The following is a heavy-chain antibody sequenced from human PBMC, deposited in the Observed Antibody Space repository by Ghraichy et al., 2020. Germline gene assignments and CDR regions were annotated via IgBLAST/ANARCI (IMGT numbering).Heavy chain of an antibody. V-gene: IGHV4-61*01. J-gene: IGHJ6*02. CDR3: ARASIVVVPAATHYYYYGMDV. Sequence: SETLSLTCTVSGGSVSSGSYYWSWIRQPPGKGLEWIGYIYYSGSTNYNPSLKSRVTISVDTSKNQFSLKLSSVTAADTAVYYCARASIVVVPAATHYYYYGMDVWGQGTTVTVSS. CDR2: IYYSGST. D-gene: IGHD2-2*01. CDR1: GGSVSSGSYY.